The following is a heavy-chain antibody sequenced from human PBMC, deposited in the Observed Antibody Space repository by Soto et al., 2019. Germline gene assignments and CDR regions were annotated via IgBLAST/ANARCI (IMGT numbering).Heavy chain of an antibody. CDR2: VSGDGRDI. D-gene: IGHD2-21*01. V-gene: IGHV3-33*01. Sequence: QVQLVQSGGGAVLPGNSLRLSCAASGFPFSWAGMHWLRQTPGKGLERVAVVSGDGRDIDYAESVRGRFSISRHNPKSTLYSQMENLGVEYTASYYWARGLNKAAGGAFEVWGQGTQVIVSS. J-gene: IGHJ3*01. CDR1: GFPFSWAG. CDR3: ARGLNKAAGGAFEV.